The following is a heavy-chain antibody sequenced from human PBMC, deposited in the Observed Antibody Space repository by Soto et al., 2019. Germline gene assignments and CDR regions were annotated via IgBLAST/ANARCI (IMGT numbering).Heavy chain of an antibody. D-gene: IGHD3-10*01. Sequence: PSETLSLTCTVSGGSISSSSYYWGWFRQPPGKGLEWIGYINHSGLTSYNPSLKSRVTMSVDTSKNHFSLKVNSVTAADTALYYCARQGFGQLHGLVDVWGPGTTVTVSS. CDR1: GGSISSSSYY. V-gene: IGHV4-61*05. J-gene: IGHJ6*02. CDR3: ARQGFGQLHGLVDV. CDR2: INHSGLT.